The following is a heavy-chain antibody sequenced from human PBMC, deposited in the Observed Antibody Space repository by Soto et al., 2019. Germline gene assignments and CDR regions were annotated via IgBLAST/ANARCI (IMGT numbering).Heavy chain of an antibody. J-gene: IGHJ3*02. CDR3: ARHLRRSLRRDPFDI. D-gene: IGHD1-26*01. CDR2: IDYRGST. V-gene: IGHV4-39*01. CDR1: GDSITSSSYY. Sequence: QLQLQESGPGLVKPSGTLSLSCSVSGDSITSSSYYWGWILQPPGKGLEWMATIDYRGSTYYNPSLESRLTISLDKSTSQFSLKLSSVTAANTAVYYCARHLRRSLRRDPFDIWGQGTMVTVSS.